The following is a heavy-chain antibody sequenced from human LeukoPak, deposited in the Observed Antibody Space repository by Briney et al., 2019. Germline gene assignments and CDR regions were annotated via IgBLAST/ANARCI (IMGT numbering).Heavy chain of an antibody. CDR1: GGSFSGYY. V-gene: IGHV4-34*01. CDR3: ARGDYGMDV. J-gene: IGHJ6*02. CDR2: INHSGST. Sequence: SETLSLACAVYGGSFSGYYWSWIRQPPGKGLEWIGEINHSGSTNYNPSFKSRVTISGDTSKNQFSLKLSSVTAADTAVYYCARGDYGMDVWGRGTTVTVSS.